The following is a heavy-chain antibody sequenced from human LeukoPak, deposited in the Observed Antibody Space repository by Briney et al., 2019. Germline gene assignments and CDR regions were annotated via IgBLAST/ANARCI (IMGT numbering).Heavy chain of an antibody. J-gene: IGHJ6*03. V-gene: IGHV3-23*01. CDR2: ISGSGGST. CDR1: GFTFSSYA. CDR3: AKGGSSSQRLDYYYMDV. D-gene: IGHD6-6*01. Sequence: GGSLRLSCAASGFTFSSYAMSWVRQAPGKGLEWVSAISGSGGSTYYADSVKGRFTISRDNSKNTLYLQMNSLRAEDTAVYYCAKGGSSSQRLDYYYMDVWGKGTTVTVSS.